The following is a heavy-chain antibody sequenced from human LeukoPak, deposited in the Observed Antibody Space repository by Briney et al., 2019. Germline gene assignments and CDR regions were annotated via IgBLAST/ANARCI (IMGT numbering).Heavy chain of an antibody. CDR2: ISAYNGNT. CDR3: ARFEYGSVGNCYCRPGAY. J-gene: IGHJ4*02. D-gene: IGHD2-15*01. Sequence: ASVKVSCKASGYTFTSYGISWVRQAPGQGLEWMGWISAYNGNTNYAQKLQGRVTITTDTSTSTAYMELRSLRSEDTAVYYCARFEYGSVGNCYCRPGAYWGQGTLVTVSS. CDR1: GYTFTSYG. V-gene: IGHV1-18*01.